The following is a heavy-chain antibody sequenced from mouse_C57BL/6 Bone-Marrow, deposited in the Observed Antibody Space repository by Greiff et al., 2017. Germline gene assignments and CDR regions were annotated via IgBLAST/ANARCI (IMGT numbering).Heavy chain of an antibody. V-gene: IGHV5-6*01. CDR3: ARRGVTTHYYAMDY. CDR1: GFTFSSYG. Sequence: EVQLVESGGDLVKPGGSLKLSCAASGFTFSSYGMSWVRQTPDKRLEWVATISSGGSYTYYPDSVKGRFTIFRDNAKNTLYLQMSSRKSEDTAMYYCARRGVTTHYYAMDYWGQGTSVTVSS. J-gene: IGHJ4*01. CDR2: ISSGGSYT. D-gene: IGHD2-2*01.